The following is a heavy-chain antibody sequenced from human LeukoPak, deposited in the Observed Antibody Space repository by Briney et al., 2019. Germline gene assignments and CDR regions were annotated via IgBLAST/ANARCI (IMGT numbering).Heavy chain of an antibody. CDR3: AREGGGRYYYYMDV. CDR2: IYYSGST. D-gene: IGHD2-15*01. V-gene: IGHV4-39*07. CDR1: GGSISSSSYY. Sequence: SETLSLTCTVSGGSISSSSYYWGWIRQPPGKGLEWIGSIYYSGSTYYNPSLKSRVTISVDTSKNQFSLKLSSVTAADTAVYYCAREGGGRYYYYMDVWGKGTTVTVSS. J-gene: IGHJ6*03.